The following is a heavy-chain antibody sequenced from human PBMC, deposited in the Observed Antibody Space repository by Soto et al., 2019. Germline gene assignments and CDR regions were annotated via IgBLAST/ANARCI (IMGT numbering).Heavy chain of an antibody. CDR1: GFTFSSYA. CDR2: ISGSGGST. D-gene: IGHD4-17*01. J-gene: IGHJ4*02. V-gene: IGHV3-23*01. CDR3: AKDRYGDYVPSYYFDY. Sequence: PGGSLRLSCAASGFTFSSYAMSWVRQAPGKGLEWVSAISGSGGSTYYADSVKGRFTISRDNSKNTLYLQMNSLRAEDTAVYYCAKDRYGDYVPSYYFDYWGQGTLVTVSS.